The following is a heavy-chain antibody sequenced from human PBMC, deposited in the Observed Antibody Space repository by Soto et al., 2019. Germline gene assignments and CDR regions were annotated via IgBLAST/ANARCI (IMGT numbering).Heavy chain of an antibody. J-gene: IGHJ4*02. V-gene: IGHV3-30*18. Sequence: QVQLVESGGGVVQPGRSLRLSCAASGFTFSSYGMHWVRQAPGKGLEWVAVISYDGSNKYYADSVKGRFTISRDNSKNTLYLQKNSLRAEDTAVYYCAKGIAVAGIDYWGQGTLVTVSS. CDR1: GFTFSSYG. CDR2: ISYDGSNK. D-gene: IGHD6-19*01. CDR3: AKGIAVAGIDY.